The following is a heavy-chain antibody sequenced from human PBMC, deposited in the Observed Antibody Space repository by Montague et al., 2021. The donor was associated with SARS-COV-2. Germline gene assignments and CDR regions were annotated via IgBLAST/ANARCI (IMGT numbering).Heavy chain of an antibody. J-gene: IGHJ4*02. V-gene: IGHV4-34*01. Sequence: SETLSLTCAIYGGSFSGYYWSWIRQPPGKGLEWIGEINHSGSTNYSPSLKSRVTISVDTSKNQFSLKLSSVTAADTAVYYCARGHYDILTGYDEYYFDYWGQGTLVTVSS. CDR2: INHSGST. D-gene: IGHD3-9*01. CDR3: ARGHYDILTGYDEYYFDY. CDR1: GGSFSGYY.